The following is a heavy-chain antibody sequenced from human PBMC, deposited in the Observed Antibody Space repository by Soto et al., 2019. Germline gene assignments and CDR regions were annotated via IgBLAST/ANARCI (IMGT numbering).Heavy chain of an antibody. V-gene: IGHV3-21*04. CDR3: ARDQSQGQMLLPYFDY. Sequence: VQLVESGGGLVQPGGSLRLSCAASGFNFPGYSMNWVRQAPGKGLEWVASISSGSHFIYYADSVRGRFTISRDNARDSLLLQMNSLRAGDTGVYFCARDQSQGQMLLPYFDYWGQGTLGTVSS. J-gene: IGHJ4*02. D-gene: IGHD3-10*02. CDR1: GFNFPGYS. CDR2: ISSGSHFI.